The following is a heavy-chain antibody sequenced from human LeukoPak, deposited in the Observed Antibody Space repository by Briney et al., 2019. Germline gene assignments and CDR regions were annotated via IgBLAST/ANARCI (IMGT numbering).Heavy chain of an antibody. D-gene: IGHD3-16*01. CDR2: IYNSGST. J-gene: IGHJ3*01. CDR1: GGSISSHY. Sequence: SETLSLTCTVSGGSISSHYWSWIRQPPGKGLEWIGYIYNSGSTNYNPSLKSRVTISLDTSKNQFSLHLTSVTAADTAVYFCARDDYGVFDAFDVWGQGTVVTAPS. V-gene: IGHV4-59*08. CDR3: ARDDYGVFDAFDV.